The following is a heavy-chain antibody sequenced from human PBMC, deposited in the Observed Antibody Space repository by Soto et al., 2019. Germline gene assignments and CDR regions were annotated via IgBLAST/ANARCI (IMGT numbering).Heavy chain of an antibody. V-gene: IGHV3-23*01. J-gene: IGHJ6*02. Sequence: EVQVLESGGGLVQPGGSLRLSCAASGFTFSSYAMSWVHQAPGKGLEWVSAISGSGGSTYYADSVKGRFTISRDNSKNTLYLQMNSLRAEDTAVYYCAKAGRRLYYYGMDVWGQGTTVTVSS. CDR1: GFTFSSYA. CDR2: ISGSGGST. CDR3: AKAGRRLYYYGMDV.